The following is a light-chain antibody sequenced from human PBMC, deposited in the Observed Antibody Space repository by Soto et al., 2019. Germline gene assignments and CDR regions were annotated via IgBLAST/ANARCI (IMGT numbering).Light chain of an antibody. CDR1: QSISYW. CDR3: QEYYSSSRVA. Sequence: DIQMTQSPSTLSASVGDRVTITCRASQSISYWLAWYQQKPGKAPNLLIYDASSLENGVPSRFSGSGSGTEFTLPISSLQPDDFATYYFQEYYSSSRVAFGGGTKVEIK. J-gene: IGKJ4*02. V-gene: IGKV1-5*01. CDR2: DAS.